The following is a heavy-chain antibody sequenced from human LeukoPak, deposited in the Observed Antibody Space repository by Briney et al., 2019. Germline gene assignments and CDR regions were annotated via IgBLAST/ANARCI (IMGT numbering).Heavy chain of an antibody. D-gene: IGHD1-1*01. CDR3: TREEGGTTVDY. CDR1: GGSIAIRNYY. J-gene: IGHJ4*02. Sequence: SETLSLTCAVSGGSIAIRNYYWAWIRQSPGRGLEWLGSVYSSGSVYYNPSLKSRITISHDTSKNQFSLKVNSVTAADTASYYCTREEGGTTVDYWGQGTLVTVSS. CDR2: VYSSGSV. V-gene: IGHV4-39*07.